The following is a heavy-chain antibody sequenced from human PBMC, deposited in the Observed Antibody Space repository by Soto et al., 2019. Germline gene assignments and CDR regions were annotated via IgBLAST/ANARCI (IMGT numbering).Heavy chain of an antibody. J-gene: IGHJ4*02. CDR1: GFTFDYYA. Sequence: GGSLRLSCAASGFTFDYYAMYWVRQAPGKGLEWVSGISWNSGSIGYADTVKGRFTISRDNAKNSLYLQMNSLRGEDTAFYYCAKEGLLRGYSGYGHFDYWGLGTLVTVSS. CDR2: ISWNSGSI. V-gene: IGHV3-9*01. D-gene: IGHD5-12*01. CDR3: AKEGLLRGYSGYGHFDY.